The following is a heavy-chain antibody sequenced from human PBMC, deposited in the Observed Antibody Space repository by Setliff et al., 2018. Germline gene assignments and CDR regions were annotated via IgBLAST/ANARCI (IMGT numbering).Heavy chain of an antibody. CDR1: GYSFTLYA. CDR3: ARTSATWCMDV. J-gene: IGHJ6*03. D-gene: IGHD2-8*02. Sequence: ASVKVSCKASGYSFTLYAMHWMRQAPGQRLEWMGWMNIDNGKTEYSQEFQDRVTFTRDTFAETAYMELSSLRSEDMAVYYCARTSATWCMDVWGKGTTVTVSS. CDR2: MNIDNGKT. V-gene: IGHV1-3*03.